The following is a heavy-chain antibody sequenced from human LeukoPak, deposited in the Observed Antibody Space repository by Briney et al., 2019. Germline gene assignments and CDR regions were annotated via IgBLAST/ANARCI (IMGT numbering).Heavy chain of an antibody. J-gene: IGHJ4*02. CDR3: ARVPAPARYSYDPIDY. D-gene: IGHD5-18*01. CDR2: INPNSGGT. CDR1: GYTFTGYY. Sequence: ASVKVSCKASGYTFTGYYMHWVRHAPGQGLEWRGRINPNSGGTNYAQKFQGRVTMTRDTSISTAYMELSRLRSDDTAVYYCARVPAPARYSYDPIDYWGQGTLVTVSS. V-gene: IGHV1-2*06.